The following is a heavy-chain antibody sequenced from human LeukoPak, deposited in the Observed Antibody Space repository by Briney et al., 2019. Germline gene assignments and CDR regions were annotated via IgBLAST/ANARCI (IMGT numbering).Heavy chain of an antibody. V-gene: IGHV4-34*01. J-gene: IGHJ4*02. Sequence: SETLSLTCAVYGGSFSGYYWTWIRQPPGKGLEWIGEINQSGSANYNPSLKSRVTISKDMSKKQFSLKLTSATAADTAVYYCARGERGIRGVPNKALHFDYWGQGTLVTVSS. D-gene: IGHD3-10*01. CDR1: GGSFSGYY. CDR3: ARGERGIRGVPNKALHFDY. CDR2: INQSGSA.